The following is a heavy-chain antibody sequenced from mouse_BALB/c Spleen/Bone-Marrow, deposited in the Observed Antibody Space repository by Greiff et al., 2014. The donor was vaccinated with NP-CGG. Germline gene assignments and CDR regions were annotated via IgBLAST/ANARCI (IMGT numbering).Heavy chain of an antibody. V-gene: IGHV14-1*02. CDR2: IDPENGNA. J-gene: IGHJ1*01. CDR3: ASGYYGSSPYWYFDV. CDR1: GFNIKDYY. Sequence: EVQRVESGAELVRPGALVKLSCKASGFNIKDYYMHWVKQRPEQGLEWIGWIDPENGNAIYDPKFQGKASITADTSSNTAYLQLSSLTSEDTAVYYCASGYYGSSPYWYFDVWGAGTTVTVSS. D-gene: IGHD1-1*01.